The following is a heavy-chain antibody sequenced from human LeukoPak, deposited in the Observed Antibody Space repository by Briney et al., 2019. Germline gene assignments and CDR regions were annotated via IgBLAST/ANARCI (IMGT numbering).Heavy chain of an antibody. CDR1: GFTFSSYW. J-gene: IGHJ6*03. V-gene: IGHV3-74*01. D-gene: IGHD1-26*01. CDR3: ARDPYSGSYGNYYYYYMDV. CDR2: INRDGSST. Sequence: QSGGSLRLSCAASGFTFSSYWMDWVRQAPGEGVGWGSRINRDGSSTIYADSVKGGFTISRDNAKKSLYMKMNSVRAEDTALYFCARDPYSGSYGNYYYYYMDVWGKGTTVTISS.